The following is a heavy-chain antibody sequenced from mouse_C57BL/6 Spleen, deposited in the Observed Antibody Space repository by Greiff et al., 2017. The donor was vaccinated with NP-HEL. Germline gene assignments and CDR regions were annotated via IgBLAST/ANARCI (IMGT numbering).Heavy chain of an antibody. CDR2: IDPETGGT. Sequence: QVQLQQSGAELVRPGASVTLSCKASGYTFTDYEMHWVKQTPVHGLEWIGAIDPETGGTAYNQKFKGKAILTADKSSSTAYMELRSLTSEDSAVYYCTDSNDAWFAYWGQGTLVTVSA. CDR1: GYTFTDYE. CDR3: TDSNDAWFAY. V-gene: IGHV1-15*01. D-gene: IGHD2-12*01. J-gene: IGHJ3*01.